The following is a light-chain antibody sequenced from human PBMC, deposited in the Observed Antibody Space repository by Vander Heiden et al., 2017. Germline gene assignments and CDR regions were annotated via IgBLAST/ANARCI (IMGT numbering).Light chain of an antibody. CDR3: PHTDRAPLDT. J-gene: IGKJ2*01. Sequence: DIQMTQSPSSLSASVGDRVTITSRASQSISSYLNWYQQKPGKAPKRLSYAESSLQSGVPSRSSASGYGTGFTLTISILPPEDFAPLYCPHTDRAPLDTFGQGTKLEIK. CDR2: AES. V-gene: IGKV1-39*01. CDR1: QSISSY.